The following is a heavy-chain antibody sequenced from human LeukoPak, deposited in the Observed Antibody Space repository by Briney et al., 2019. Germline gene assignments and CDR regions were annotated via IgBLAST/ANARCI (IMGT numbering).Heavy chain of an antibody. D-gene: IGHD6-19*01. CDR3: ARDGASSGWMNGVDY. Sequence: GGSLRPSCAASGFTFSSYGMHWVRQAPGKGLEWVAVIWYDGSNKYYADSVKGRFTISRDNSKNTLYLQMNSLRAEDTAVYYCARDGASSGWMNGVDYWGQGTLVTVSS. CDR1: GFTFSSYG. J-gene: IGHJ4*02. CDR2: IWYDGSNK. V-gene: IGHV3-33*01.